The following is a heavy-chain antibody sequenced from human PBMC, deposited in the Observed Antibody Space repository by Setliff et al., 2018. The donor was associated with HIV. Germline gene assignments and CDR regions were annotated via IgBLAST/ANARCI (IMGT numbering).Heavy chain of an antibody. Sequence: ASVKVSCKASGYTFTSYYMHWVRQAPGQGLEWMGIINPSSGSTGYTQMFRGRVTMTRDTSTSTVYMELSGLRSEDTAVYYCAKDMNRGGYSDSSPHDFWGQGTLVTVSS. J-gene: IGHJ4*02. CDR2: INPSSGST. CDR3: AKDMNRGGYSDSSPHDF. V-gene: IGHV1-46*01. D-gene: IGHD3-22*01. CDR1: GYTFTSYY.